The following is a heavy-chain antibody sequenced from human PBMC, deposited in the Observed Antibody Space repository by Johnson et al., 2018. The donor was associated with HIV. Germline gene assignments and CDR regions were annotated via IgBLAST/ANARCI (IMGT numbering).Heavy chain of an antibody. V-gene: IGHV3-43*01. J-gene: IGHJ3*02. CDR2: ISWDGGRT. CDR1: GFTFGDFG. D-gene: IGHD5-24*01. CDR3: QACRDGYNYETDGFDI. Sequence: VQLVESGGGVVRPGGSLRLSCGASGFTFGDFGMHWVRQAPGKGLEWVSLISWDGGRTYYADSVKGRFTISRDNSKNSLYLQMNSLRTEDTALYFCQACRDGYNYETDGFDIWGQGTMVTVSS.